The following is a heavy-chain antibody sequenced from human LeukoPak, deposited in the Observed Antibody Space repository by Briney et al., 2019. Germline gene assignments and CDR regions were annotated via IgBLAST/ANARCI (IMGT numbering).Heavy chain of an antibody. CDR3: TRATSVVVPAADHYYYGMDV. D-gene: IGHD2-2*01. CDR2: INPNSGDT. V-gene: IGHV1-2*02. J-gene: IGHJ6*02. Sequence: ASVKVSCKAFGYTFTDYHMHWVRQAPGQGLEWMGWINPNSGDTNYAQKFQGRVTMTRDTSLSTAYMELSRLRSDDTAVYYCTRATSVVVPAADHYYYGMDVWGQGTTVTVSS. CDR1: GYTFTDYH.